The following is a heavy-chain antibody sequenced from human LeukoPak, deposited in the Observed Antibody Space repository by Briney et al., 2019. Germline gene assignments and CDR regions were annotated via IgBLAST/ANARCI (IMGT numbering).Heavy chain of an antibody. D-gene: IGHD3-10*01. CDR3: ARASGSGSVSSPYYFDY. J-gene: IGHJ4*02. V-gene: IGHV1-8*03. CDR2: MNPNSGNT. CDR1: GYTFTGYY. Sequence: ASVKVSCKASGYTFTGYYMHWVRQAPGQGLEWMGWMNPNSGNTGYAQKFQGRITITRNTSISTAYMELSSLKSEDTAVYYCARASGSGSVSSPYYFDYWGQGILVTVSS.